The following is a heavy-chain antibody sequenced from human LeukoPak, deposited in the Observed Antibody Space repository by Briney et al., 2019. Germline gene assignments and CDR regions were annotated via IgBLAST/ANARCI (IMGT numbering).Heavy chain of an antibody. D-gene: IGHD3-22*01. J-gene: IGHJ4*02. Sequence: PGGSLRLSCAASGFTFSSYAMSWVRQAAGKGLEWVSAISGSGDSTSYADSVKGRFTISRDTSKNTLYLQMNSLRAEDTAVYYCARDYYDSKAPQRDFDYWGQGTLVTVSS. CDR1: GFTFSSYA. CDR2: ISGSGDST. V-gene: IGHV3-23*01. CDR3: ARDYYDSKAPQRDFDY.